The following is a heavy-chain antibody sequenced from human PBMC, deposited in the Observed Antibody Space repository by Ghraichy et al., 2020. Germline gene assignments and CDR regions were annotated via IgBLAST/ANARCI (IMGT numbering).Heavy chain of an antibody. CDR2: ISSSSSTI. CDR1: GFTFSSYS. V-gene: IGHV3-48*01. J-gene: IGHJ6*02. CDR3: ARDVQVAAIPMDV. Sequence: GESLNISCAASGFTFSSYSMNWVRQAPGKGLEWVSYISSSSSTIYYADSVKGRFTISRDNAKNSLYLQMNSLRAEDTALYYCARDVQVAAIPMDVWGQGTTVTVSS. D-gene: IGHD2-21*02.